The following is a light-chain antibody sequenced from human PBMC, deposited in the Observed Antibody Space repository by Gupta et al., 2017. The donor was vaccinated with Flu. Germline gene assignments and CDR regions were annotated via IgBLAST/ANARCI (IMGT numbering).Light chain of an antibody. CDR2: DAS. CDR3: QQRKNWPLT. V-gene: IGKV3-11*01. CDR1: QSVSSY. Sequence: EIVLTQFPATLSLSPGERATLSCRASQSVSSYLAWYQQKPGQAPRLLIYDASNRATGIPARFSGSGSGTDFALTISSLESEDFGVHYCQQRKNWPLTFGGGTKVEIK. J-gene: IGKJ4*01.